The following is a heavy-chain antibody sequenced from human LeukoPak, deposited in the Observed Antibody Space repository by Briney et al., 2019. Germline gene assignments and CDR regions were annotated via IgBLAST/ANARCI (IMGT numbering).Heavy chain of an antibody. CDR1: GGSISSGMYC. CDR3: ARTAAGYLSYYFDY. CDR2: IYHSGST. Sequence: PSETLSLTCSVSGGSISSGMYCWGWLRQPPRQGLEWIGSIYHSGSTFYNSSLKGRVTLSADTTRNQFSLNLNPVTAADTAVYYCARTAAGYLSYYFDYWGQGTLVSVSS. D-gene: IGHD6-13*01. J-gene: IGHJ4*01. V-gene: IGHV4-39*01.